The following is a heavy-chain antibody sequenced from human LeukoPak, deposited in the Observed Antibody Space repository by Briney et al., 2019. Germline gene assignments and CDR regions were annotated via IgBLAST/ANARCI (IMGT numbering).Heavy chain of an antibody. J-gene: IGHJ4*02. Sequence: QPGGSLRLSCAASGFTFSSYWMHWVRQAPGKGLVWVSRINSDGSSTSYADSVKGRFTISRDNAKNTLYLQMNSLRAEDTAVYYCAKWGYYYDSSGCYYVPYFDYWGQGTLVTVSS. V-gene: IGHV3-74*01. CDR1: GFTFSSYW. CDR2: INSDGSST. D-gene: IGHD3-22*01. CDR3: AKWGYYYDSSGCYYVPYFDY.